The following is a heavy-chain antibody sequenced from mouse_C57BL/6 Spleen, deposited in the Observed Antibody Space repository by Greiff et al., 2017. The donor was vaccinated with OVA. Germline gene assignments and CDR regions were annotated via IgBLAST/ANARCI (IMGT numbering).Heavy chain of an antibody. D-gene: IGHD1-1*01. CDR3: ARSWSYYGSSYFAY. Sequence: EVQLVESGGGLVKPGGSLKLSCAASGFTFSDYGMHWVRQAPEKGLEWVAYISSGSSTIYYADTVTGRFTISSANTKNTLFRQMPSLRSEDTAMYYCARSWSYYGSSYFAYWGQGTLVTVSA. J-gene: IGHJ3*01. CDR1: GFTFSDYG. V-gene: IGHV5-17*01. CDR2: ISSGSSTI.